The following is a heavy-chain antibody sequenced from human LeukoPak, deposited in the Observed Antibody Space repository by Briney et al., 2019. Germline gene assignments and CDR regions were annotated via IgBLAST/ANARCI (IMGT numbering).Heavy chain of an antibody. J-gene: IGHJ4*02. CDR3: AKARWTATATTYYLDY. V-gene: IGHV1-3*01. CDR2: INAGNGHT. D-gene: IGHD4-17*01. Sequence: ASGKVSCKASGYTFSGYAVQWVRQAPGQRLEWLGWINAGNGHTKYSQKFQGRVTITRDTSASTAYMELSSLRSEDTAVYYCAKARWTATATTYYLDYWGQGTLVTVSS. CDR1: GYTFSGYA.